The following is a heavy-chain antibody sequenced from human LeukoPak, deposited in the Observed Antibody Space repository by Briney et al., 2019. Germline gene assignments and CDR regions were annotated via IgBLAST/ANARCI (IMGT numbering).Heavy chain of an antibody. CDR2: IWYDGSNK. Sequence: GGSLRLSCAASGFTFSTYGMHWVRQAPGKGLEWVAIIWYDGSNKYYADSVKGRFTISRDNSKHTLYLQMNSLGAEDTAVYYCTRDTDYWGQGTLVTVSS. CDR1: GFTFSTYG. V-gene: IGHV3-33*01. J-gene: IGHJ4*02. CDR3: TRDTDY.